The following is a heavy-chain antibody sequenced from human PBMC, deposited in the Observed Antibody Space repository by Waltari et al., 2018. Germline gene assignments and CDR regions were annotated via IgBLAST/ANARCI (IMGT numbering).Heavy chain of an antibody. D-gene: IGHD2-2*01. CDR2: ISAYNGNT. CDR1: GYTFTSYG. Sequence: QVQLVQSGAEVKKPGASVKVSCKASGYTFTSYGISWVRQAPGQGLEWMGWISAYNGNTNYAQKLQGRVTMTTDTSTSTAYMELRSLRSDDTAVYYCARDSTGYCSSTSCSYYFDYWGQGTLVTVSS. J-gene: IGHJ4*02. V-gene: IGHV1-18*01. CDR3: ARDSTGYCSSTSCSYYFDY.